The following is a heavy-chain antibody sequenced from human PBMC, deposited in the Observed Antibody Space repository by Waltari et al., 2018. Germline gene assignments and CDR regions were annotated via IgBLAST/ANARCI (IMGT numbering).Heavy chain of an antibody. V-gene: IGHV4-59*01. CDR2: IHYSGST. Sequence: QVHLQESGPGLVKSSETLSLICSVSGGSITGYHWSWVRQPPGKGLEWIGYIHYSGSTNYIPSLKRRVTISLETSKNQVSLTLTSVTAADTAVYYCARDYGSGSYYIRPLDTWGQGTLVTVPS. CDR3: ARDYGSGSYYIRPLDT. CDR1: GGSITGYH. D-gene: IGHD3-10*01. J-gene: IGHJ5*02.